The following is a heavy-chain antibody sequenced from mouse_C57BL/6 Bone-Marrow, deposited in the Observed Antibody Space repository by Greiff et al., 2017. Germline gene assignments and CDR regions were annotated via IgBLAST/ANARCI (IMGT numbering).Heavy chain of an antibody. V-gene: IGHV5-4*01. CDR3: SRDELRPAWFAD. CDR2: ISDGGSYT. Sequence: EVKLVESGGGLVKPGGSLKLSCAASGFTFSSYAMSWVRQTPEKRLEWVATISDGGSYTYYPDNVKGRFTISRDNDKNNLYLQMRQLKSEDTAMYYYSRDELRPAWFADWGQGTLVTVSA. J-gene: IGHJ3*01. D-gene: IGHD1-1*01. CDR1: GFTFSSYA.